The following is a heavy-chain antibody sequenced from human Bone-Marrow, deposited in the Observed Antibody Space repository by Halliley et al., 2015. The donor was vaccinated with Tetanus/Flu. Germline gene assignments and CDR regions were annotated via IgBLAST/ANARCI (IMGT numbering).Heavy chain of an antibody. CDR3: AREKYGSGSTDY. J-gene: IGHJ4*02. CDR2: IDYSGST. D-gene: IGHD3-10*01. V-gene: IGHV4-59*01. Sequence: WMGYIDYSGSTSYSPSLKSRVTMSVDTSNNQFSLNVASVTAADTAVYYCAREKYGSGSTDYWGQGTLVTVSS.